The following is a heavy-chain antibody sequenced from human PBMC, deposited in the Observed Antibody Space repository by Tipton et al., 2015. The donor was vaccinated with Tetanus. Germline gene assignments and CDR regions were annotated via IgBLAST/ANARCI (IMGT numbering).Heavy chain of an antibody. CDR2: IDYFGTT. Sequence: LRLSCTVSGGSISTYHWNWIRQFPGKGLEWIGYIDYFGTTKYNPSLKSRVAMSVDTSKNQLSLRLNSVTSADTAVYYCARTSGYMYSDCWGQGTLVTVSS. D-gene: IGHD3-3*01. V-gene: IGHV4-59*01. J-gene: IGHJ4*02. CDR3: ARTSGYMYSDC. CDR1: GGSISTYH.